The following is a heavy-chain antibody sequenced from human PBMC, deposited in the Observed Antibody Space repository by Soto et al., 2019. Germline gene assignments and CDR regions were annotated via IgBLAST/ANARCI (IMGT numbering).Heavy chain of an antibody. CDR3: ARGDSPVGYCGGDCYSVFDY. CDR2: IIPIFGTA. D-gene: IGHD2-21*02. J-gene: IGHJ4*02. CDR1: GGTFSSYA. V-gene: IGHV1-69*01. Sequence: QVQLVQSGAEVKKPGSSVKVSCKASGGTFSSYAISWVRQAPGQGLEWMGGIIPIFGTANYAQKFQGRVTITADESTSTAYRELSSLRSEDTAVYYCARGDSPVGYCGGDCYSVFDYWGQGTLVTVSS.